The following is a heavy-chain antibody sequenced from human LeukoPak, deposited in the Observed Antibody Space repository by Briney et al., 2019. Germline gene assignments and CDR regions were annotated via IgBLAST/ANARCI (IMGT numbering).Heavy chain of an antibody. CDR2: IRDDGSTR. Sequence: GGSLRLSCAASGFTFSRYGLHWVRQAPGKGLEWVAFIRDDGSTRYYTDSVKGRFTVSKDNPKNTLYLQMNSLRAEDTAVYYCARVSGAAAGYYLRYDSSGYYDYWGQGTLVTVSS. J-gene: IGHJ4*02. CDR1: GFTFSRYG. CDR3: ARVSGAAAGYYLRYDSSGYYDY. D-gene: IGHD3-22*01. V-gene: IGHV3-30*02.